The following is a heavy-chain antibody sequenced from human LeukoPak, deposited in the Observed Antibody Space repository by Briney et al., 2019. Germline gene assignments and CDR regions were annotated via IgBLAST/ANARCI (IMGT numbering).Heavy chain of an antibody. J-gene: IGHJ4*02. CDR3: ARDNLFYGSGSYASFDY. CDR1: GFTFSSYW. Sequence: GGSLRLSCAASGFTFSSYWMHWVRQAPGKGLVWVSRINSDGSSTSYADSVKGRFTISRDNAKNTLYLQMNSLRAEDTAVYYCARDNLFYGSGSYASFDYWGQGTLVTVSS. CDR2: INSDGSST. D-gene: IGHD3-10*01. V-gene: IGHV3-74*01.